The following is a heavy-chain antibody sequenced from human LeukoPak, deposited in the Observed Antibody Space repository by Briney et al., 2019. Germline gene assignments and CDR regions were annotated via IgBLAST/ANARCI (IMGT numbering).Heavy chain of an antibody. CDR2: ISGSGGST. Sequence: GGSLRLSCSSSGFTVTSKYMSWVRQAPGKGLEWVSAISGSGGSTYYADSVKGRFTISRDNAKNSLYLQMNSLRAEDTAVYYCARDHFDISTGYYFIDNWGQGTLVTVSS. CDR3: ARDHFDISTGYYFIDN. V-gene: IGHV3-21*01. D-gene: IGHD3-9*01. CDR1: GFTVTSKY. J-gene: IGHJ4*02.